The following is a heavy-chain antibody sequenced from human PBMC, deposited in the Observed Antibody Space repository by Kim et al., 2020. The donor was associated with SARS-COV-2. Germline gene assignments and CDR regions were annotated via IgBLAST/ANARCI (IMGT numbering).Heavy chain of an antibody. Sequence: SETLSLTCTVSGGSISSGSYYWSWIRQPAGKGLEWIGRIYTSGSTNYNPSLKSRVTISVDTSKNQFSLKLSSVTAADTAVYYCARGWVVLWFGEFSNYGMDVWGQGTTVTVSS. CDR1: GGSISSGSYY. CDR3: ARGWVVLWFGEFSNYGMDV. CDR2: IYTSGST. J-gene: IGHJ6*02. V-gene: IGHV4-61*02. D-gene: IGHD3-10*01.